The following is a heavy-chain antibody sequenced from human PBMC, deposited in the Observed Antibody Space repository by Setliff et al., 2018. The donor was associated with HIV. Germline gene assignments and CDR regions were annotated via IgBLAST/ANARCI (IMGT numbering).Heavy chain of an antibody. CDR3: ARGRGSQSYYYLDV. V-gene: IGHV1-18*03. D-gene: IGHD3-10*01. J-gene: IGHJ6*03. CDR2: ISPYNGKT. Sequence: ASVKVSCKASGYTFTNYGICWVRQAPGRGLGWMGWISPYNGKTKNDDKVQGRVTMTTDTSTNTAYMELRSLRSDDMAVYYCARGRGSQSYYYLDVWGKGTTVTVSS. CDR1: GYTFTNYG.